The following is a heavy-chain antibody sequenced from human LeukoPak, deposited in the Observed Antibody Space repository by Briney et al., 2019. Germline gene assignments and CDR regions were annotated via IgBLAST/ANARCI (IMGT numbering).Heavy chain of an antibody. J-gene: IGHJ4*02. V-gene: IGHV1-18*01. CDR3: ARDHSGSCQLLDY. CDR1: GYTFTTFG. Sequence: GASVKVSCKTSGYTFTTFGVTWVRQAPRQGLEWMGWISAYNGDTNYAQKFQGRMTMTTDRSTTTAYMELRSLTPDDTAVYYCARDHSGSCQLLDYWGQGTLVTVSS. CDR2: ISAYNGDT. D-gene: IGHD6-13*01.